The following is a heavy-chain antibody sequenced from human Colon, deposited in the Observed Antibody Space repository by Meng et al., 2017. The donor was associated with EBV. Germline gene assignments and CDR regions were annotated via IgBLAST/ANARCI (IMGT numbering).Heavy chain of an antibody. D-gene: IGHD2-8*02. CDR1: GGSLSGAY. CDR2: IIHGGSP. CDR3: ARRPTGIDY. V-gene: IGHV4-34*12. Sequence: QVTLRAWGACVLKPSGTLSLTCAVNGGSLSGAYWNWIRQPPGKGLEWLGEIIHGGSPSYNPSLKSRVTISIDTSKNQLSLMLSSVTAADTAVYYCARRPTGIDYWGQGTLVTVSS. J-gene: IGHJ4*02.